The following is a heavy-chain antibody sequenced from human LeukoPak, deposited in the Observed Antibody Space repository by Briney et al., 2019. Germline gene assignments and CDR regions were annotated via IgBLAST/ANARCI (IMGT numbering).Heavy chain of an antibody. CDR2: IYSAGGT. CDR3: ARGFSGSYGAFDI. D-gene: IGHD1-26*01. J-gene: IGHJ3*02. Sequence: GGSLRLSCAASGFTVSNNYISWVRQAPGKGLEWVSLIYSAGGTYYADSVKGRFTISRDTSKNTLHLQMNSLRAEDTAVYYCARGFSGSYGAFDIWGQGTMVTVSS. V-gene: IGHV3-66*01. CDR1: GFTVSNNY.